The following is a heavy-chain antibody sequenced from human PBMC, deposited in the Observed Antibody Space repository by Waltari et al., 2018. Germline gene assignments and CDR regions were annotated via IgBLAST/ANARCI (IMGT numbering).Heavy chain of an antibody. CDR1: DYSFTSYW. CDR2: IDPGDAET. J-gene: IGHJ4*02. Sequence: EVQLVQSGAEVKKPGESLNISCKASDYSFTSYWIGWVRQMPGKGLEWMGIIDPGDAETRYSPSFQGQVTISADKSITTAYLQWSSLKASDSAMYYCARRGGGSGPFDYWGQGTLVTVSS. D-gene: IGHD6-19*01. V-gene: IGHV5-51*01. CDR3: ARRGGGSGPFDY.